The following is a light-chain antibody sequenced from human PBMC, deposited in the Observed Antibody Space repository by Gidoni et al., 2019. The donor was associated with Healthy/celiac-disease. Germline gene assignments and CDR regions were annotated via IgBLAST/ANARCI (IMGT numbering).Light chain of an antibody. V-gene: IGKV3-15*01. Sequence: DIVMTQSPATLSVSPGERATLSCRASQSVSSNLAWYQQKPGQAPRLLIYGASTRATGIPARFSGSGSGTEFTLTISSLQSEDFAVYCCQQYNNWPSWTFGQGTKVEIK. CDR3: QQYNNWPSWT. J-gene: IGKJ1*01. CDR2: GAS. CDR1: QSVSSN.